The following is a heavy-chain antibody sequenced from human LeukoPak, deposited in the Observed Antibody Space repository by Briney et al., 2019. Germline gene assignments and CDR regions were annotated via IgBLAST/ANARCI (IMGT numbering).Heavy chain of an antibody. J-gene: IGHJ4*02. CDR1: GFIFSRYW. V-gene: IGHV3-7*01. D-gene: IGHD3-22*01. CDR3: ARHIYDSSGYSDY. Sequence: GGSLRLSCAASGFIFSRYWMSWVRQAPGKGLEWVANIKQDGGATYYVDSVKGRFTISRDNAKNSLYLQMNSLRAEDTAVYYCARHIYDSSGYSDYWGQGTLVTVSS. CDR2: IKQDGGAT.